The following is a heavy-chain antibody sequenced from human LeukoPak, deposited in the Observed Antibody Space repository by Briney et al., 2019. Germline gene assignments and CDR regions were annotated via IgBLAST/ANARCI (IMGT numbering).Heavy chain of an antibody. CDR3: ARDQFRTYYDILTGYYNGYYYYGMDV. V-gene: IGHV1-24*01. CDR2: FDPEDGET. Sequence: ASVKVSCKVSGYTLTELSMHWVRQAPGKGLEWMGGFDPEDGETIYAQKFQGRVTMTEDTSTDTAYMELSSLRSEDTAVYYCARDQFRTYYDILTGYYNGYYYYGMDVWGQGTTVTVSS. J-gene: IGHJ6*02. CDR1: GYTLTELS. D-gene: IGHD3-9*01.